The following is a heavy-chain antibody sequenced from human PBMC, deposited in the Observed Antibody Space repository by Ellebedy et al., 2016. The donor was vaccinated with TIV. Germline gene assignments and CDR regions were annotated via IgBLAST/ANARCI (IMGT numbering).Heavy chain of an antibody. D-gene: IGHD1-26*01. CDR2: IHRSEAT. CDR1: VGSLRTTYW. J-gene: IGHJ4*02. V-gene: IGHV4-4*02. CDR3: ARDGGRHAYFDY. Sequence: MPSETLSLTCDVSVGSLRTTYWWRWVRQPPGKRLAWIGNIHRSEATNYNPSLGSRVTISADQANNQFSLKLTSVTAADQAVYYCARDGGRHAYFDYWGQGTLVTVSS.